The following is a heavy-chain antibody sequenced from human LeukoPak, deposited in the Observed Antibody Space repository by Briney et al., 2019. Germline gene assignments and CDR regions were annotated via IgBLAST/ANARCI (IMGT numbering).Heavy chain of an antibody. CDR1: GFTVSSNY. CDR3: ARPFDAFDI. V-gene: IGHV3-66*04. Sequence: GGSLRLSCAASGFTVSSNYMSWVRQAPGKGLEWVSVIYSGGSTSYPDSAKGRFAISRDNSKNTLYLQMNSLRAEDTAVYYCARPFDAFDIWGQGTMVTVSS. J-gene: IGHJ3*02. CDR2: IYSGGST.